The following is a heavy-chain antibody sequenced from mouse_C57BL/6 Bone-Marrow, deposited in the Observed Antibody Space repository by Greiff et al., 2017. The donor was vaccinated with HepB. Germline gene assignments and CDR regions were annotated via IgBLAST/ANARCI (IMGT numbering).Heavy chain of an antibody. D-gene: IGHD1-1*01. CDR3: ARDWITTVVAKGGCAY. V-gene: IGHV3-6*01. Sequence: EVKLMESGPGLVKPSQSLSLTCSVTGYSITSGYYWNWIRQFPGNKLEWMGYISYDGSNNYNPSLKNRISITRDTSKNQFFLKLNSVTTEDTATYYCARDWITTVVAKGGCAYWGQGTLVTVSA. J-gene: IGHJ3*01. CDR2: ISYDGSN. CDR1: GYSITSGYY.